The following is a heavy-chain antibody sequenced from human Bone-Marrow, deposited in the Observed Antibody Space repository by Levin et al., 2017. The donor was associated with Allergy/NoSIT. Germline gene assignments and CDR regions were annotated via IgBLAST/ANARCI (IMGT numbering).Heavy chain of an antibody. CDR3: TYDVSGGQYNDDAFDI. D-gene: IGHD3-10*01. CDR1: GFIFTDYG. J-gene: IGHJ3*02. Sequence: GGSLRLSCAASGFIFTDYGMHWVRQAPGKGLEWVAVISYDGSNENYADSVKGRFTISRDDSKNTLYLQMNSLSPEDTAVYYCTYDVSGGQYNDDAFDIWGQGTMVTVSS. V-gene: IGHV3-30*03. CDR2: ISYDGSNE.